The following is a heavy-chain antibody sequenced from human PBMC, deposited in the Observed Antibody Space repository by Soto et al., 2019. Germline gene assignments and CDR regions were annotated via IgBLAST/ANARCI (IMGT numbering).Heavy chain of an antibody. D-gene: IGHD2-2*01. CDR1: GFTFSSYA. V-gene: IGHV3-23*01. CDR3: AKGGLGYCTSTSCHAYWFDP. CDR2: ISGSGDST. J-gene: IGHJ5*02. Sequence: EVQLLESGGGLVQPGGSLRLSCAASGFTFSSYAMSWVRQAPGKGLEWVSAISGSGDSTYYADSVKGRFTISRDNSKNTLYLQMNNLRADDTAVYYCAKGGLGYCTSTSCHAYWFDPWGQGTLVTVSS.